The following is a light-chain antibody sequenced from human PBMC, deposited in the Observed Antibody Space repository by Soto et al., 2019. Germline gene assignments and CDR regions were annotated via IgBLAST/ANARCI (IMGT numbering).Light chain of an antibody. CDR2: RAS. V-gene: IGKV3-15*01. CDR3: QQYDAWPYT. Sequence: EKVMTQSPATLSMSPGERATLSCRASQSISTNLAWYHQKPGQAPRLLIYRASTRATGIPARFSGSGSGTEFTLTISSPQPEDFAIYYCQQYDAWPYTFGQGTKVDIK. J-gene: IGKJ2*01. CDR1: QSISTN.